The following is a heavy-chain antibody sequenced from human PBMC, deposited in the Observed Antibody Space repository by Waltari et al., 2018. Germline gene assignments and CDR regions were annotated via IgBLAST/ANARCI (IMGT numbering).Heavy chain of an antibody. Sequence: QVQLQESGPGLVKPSQTLSLTCAVSGGSISSDKYYWAWIRQPAGKAVEWIGRIHSSGSTAFNPSLKSRVTIPFDTSKNQFSLKLTSVTAADAAVYYCAREGDIGVNRGTYGLDVWGQGTTVTVSS. CDR1: GGSISSDKYY. CDR2: IHSSGST. D-gene: IGHD2-15*01. J-gene: IGHJ6*02. V-gene: IGHV4-61*02. CDR3: AREGDIGVNRGTYGLDV.